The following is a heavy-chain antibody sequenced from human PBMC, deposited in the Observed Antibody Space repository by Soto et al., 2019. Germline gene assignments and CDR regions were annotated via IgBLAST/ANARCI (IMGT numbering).Heavy chain of an antibody. CDR3: ARCLDLTMKNWFDP. V-gene: IGHV1-18*01. CDR1: GYTFTSYG. D-gene: IGHD3-22*01. CDR2: ISAYDGNT. Sequence: ASVKVSCKASGYTFTSYGISWVRQAPGQGLEWMGWISAYDGNTNYAQKLQGRATMTTDTSTSTAYMELRSLRSDDTAVYYCARCLDLTMKNWFDPWGQGTLVTVSS. J-gene: IGHJ5*02.